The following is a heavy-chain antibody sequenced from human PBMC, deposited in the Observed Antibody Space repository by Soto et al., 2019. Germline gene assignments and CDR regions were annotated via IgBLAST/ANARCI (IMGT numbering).Heavy chain of an antibody. D-gene: IGHD6-6*01. CDR3: ERTPNSIAATYYFDY. J-gene: IGHJ4*02. CDR1: GGSFSGYY. CDR2: LNHSGST. Sequence: SETLSLTCAVYGGSFSGYYCSWIRRPPGKGLEWIGELNHSGSTNYNPSLKSRVTIAVDTSKNQFSLKLSSVTAADTAVYYCERTPNSIAATYYFDYLGQGTLVTVSS. V-gene: IGHV4-34*01.